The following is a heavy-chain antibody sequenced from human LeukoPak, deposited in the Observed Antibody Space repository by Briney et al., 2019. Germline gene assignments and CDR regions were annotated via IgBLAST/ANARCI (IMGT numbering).Heavy chain of an antibody. V-gene: IGHV3-74*01. CDR2: INSDGSST. Sequence: GGSLRLSCAASGFTFSSYWMHWVRHAPGKGLVWVSRINSDGSSTSYADSVKGRFTISRDNAKNTLYLQMNSLRAEDTAVYYCARXLLMFXYYYDSSGYAAFDIWGQGTMVXVSS. D-gene: IGHD3-22*01. J-gene: IGHJ3*02. CDR3: ARXLLMFXYYYDSSGYAAFDI. CDR1: GFTFSSYW.